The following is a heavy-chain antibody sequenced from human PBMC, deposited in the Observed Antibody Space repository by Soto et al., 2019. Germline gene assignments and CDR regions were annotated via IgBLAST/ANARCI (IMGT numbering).Heavy chain of an antibody. CDR3: ARGESGWCKDAFAI. J-gene: IGHJ3*02. CDR1: GFTFSSYA. CDR2: ISYDGSNK. V-gene: IGHV3-30-3*01. Sequence: QVQLVESGGCVVQPGRSLRLSCEASGFTFSSYAMHWVRQAPGKGLEWVAVISYDGSNKYYADSVKGRFTLSRDNSKHTLYLQMNSLRAEDTAVYSCARGESGWCKDAFAIWCQGTMVTVSS. D-gene: IGHD6-19*01.